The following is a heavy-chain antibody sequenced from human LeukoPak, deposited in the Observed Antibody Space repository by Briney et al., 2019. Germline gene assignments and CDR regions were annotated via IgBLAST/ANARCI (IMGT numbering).Heavy chain of an antibody. Sequence: GGALRLSCAASGFTFSSYAMRRVRQAPGKGLEWVSAISGSGGSTYYADSVKGRFTRSRENSKNTLYLQMNSLRAEDTAVYYCANTYDFWSGYYFHFDYWGQGTLVTVSS. D-gene: IGHD3-3*01. CDR1: GFTFSSYA. CDR2: ISGSGGST. J-gene: IGHJ4*02. CDR3: ANTYDFWSGYYFHFDY. V-gene: IGHV3-23*01.